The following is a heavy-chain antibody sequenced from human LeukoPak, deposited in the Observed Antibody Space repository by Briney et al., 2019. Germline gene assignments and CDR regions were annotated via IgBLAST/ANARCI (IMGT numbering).Heavy chain of an antibody. Sequence: SETLSLTCTVSGGSISSSSYYWGWIRQPPGKGLVWIGSIYYSGSTYYNPSLKSRVTISVDTSKNQFSLKLSSVTAADTAVYYCASTGYSYAVNEIHAFDIWGQGTMVTVSS. J-gene: IGHJ3*02. CDR3: ASTGYSYAVNEIHAFDI. D-gene: IGHD5-18*01. CDR1: GGSISSSSYY. V-gene: IGHV4-39*01. CDR2: IYYSGST.